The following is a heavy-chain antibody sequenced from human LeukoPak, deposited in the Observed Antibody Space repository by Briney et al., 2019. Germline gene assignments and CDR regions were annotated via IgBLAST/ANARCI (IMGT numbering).Heavy chain of an antibody. CDR2: TSSSRYI. CDR1: GFSFSTYT. CDR3: ARLDYYGSGSLDY. J-gene: IGHJ4*02. D-gene: IGHD3-10*01. V-gene: IGHV3-21*01. Sequence: GGSLRLSCAASGFSFSTYTINWVRQAPGKGLEWVSSTSSSRYIDYADSVKGRFTISRDNAKNSLYLQMNSLRAEDTAVYYCARLDYYGSGSLDYWSQGTLVTVSS.